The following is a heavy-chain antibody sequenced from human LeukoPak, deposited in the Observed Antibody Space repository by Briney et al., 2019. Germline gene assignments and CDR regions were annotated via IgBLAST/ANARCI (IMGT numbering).Heavy chain of an antibody. CDR1: GFNISSYG. CDR3: ARVHRYASSWDPLDY. Sequence: GGSLRLSCEASGFNISSYGMHWVRQDPGKSLEWVTFIRFDGSDKYYADSVMGRFTISRDNAKNSLYLQMNSLRAEDTAFYHCARVHRYASSWDPLDYWGQGTLVTVSS. CDR2: IRFDGSDK. D-gene: IGHD6-13*01. V-gene: IGHV3-30*02. J-gene: IGHJ4*02.